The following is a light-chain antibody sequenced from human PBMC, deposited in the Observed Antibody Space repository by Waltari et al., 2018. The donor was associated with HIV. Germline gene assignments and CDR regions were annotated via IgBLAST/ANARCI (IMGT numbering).Light chain of an antibody. V-gene: IGKV3D-15*01. Sequence: DILLMQSPATISVSPGGRVTVSCWASQNVDDKLAWYQQKPGQSPRLLIYHSSVRAAGVPTRFGGAGSATNFTLTITSLQSEDFALYFCQQYHHWPPLTFGGGSRVELK. J-gene: IGKJ4*01. CDR1: QNVDDK. CDR3: QQYHHWPPLT. CDR2: HSS.